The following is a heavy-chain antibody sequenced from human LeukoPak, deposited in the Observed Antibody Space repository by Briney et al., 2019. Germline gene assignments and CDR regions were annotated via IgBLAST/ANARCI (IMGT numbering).Heavy chain of an antibody. CDR1: DFPFNPYT. Sequence: TGGSLRLSCTASDFPFNPYTMHWVRQAPGKGLEWISYITGNSDTIYYADSVEGRFTISRDNAKKSLFLQMSSLRAEDTALYYCTRDSAVVAFDVWGQGTLVSVSS. V-gene: IGHV3-48*04. CDR2: ITGNSDTI. CDR3: TRDSAVVAFDV. J-gene: IGHJ3*01. D-gene: IGHD6-6*01.